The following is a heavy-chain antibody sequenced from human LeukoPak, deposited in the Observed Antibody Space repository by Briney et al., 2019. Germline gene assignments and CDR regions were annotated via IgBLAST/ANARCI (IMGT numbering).Heavy chain of an antibody. CDR3: ASLGYSYGPTLYGMDV. V-gene: IGHV1-69*01. CDR1: GATFSSYA. Sequence: SVKVSCKASGATFSSYAISWVRQAPGQGLEWMGGIIPIFGTANYAQKFQGRVTITADESTSTAYMELSSLRSEDTAVYYCASLGYSYGPTLYGMDVWGKGTTVTVSS. D-gene: IGHD5-18*01. CDR2: IIPIFGTA. J-gene: IGHJ6*04.